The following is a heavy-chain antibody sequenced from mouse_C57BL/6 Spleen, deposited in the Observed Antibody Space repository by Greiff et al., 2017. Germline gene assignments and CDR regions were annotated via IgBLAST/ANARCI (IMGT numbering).Heavy chain of an antibody. CDR2: IRNKANGYTT. V-gene: IGHV7-3*01. Sequence: EVQLVESGGGLVQPGGSLSLSCAASGFTFTDYYMSWVRQPPGKALEWLGFIRNKANGYTTEYSASVKGRFTISRDNSQSILYLQMNALRAEDSATYYCARYRDYDYDWYAMDYWGQGTSVTVSS. CDR3: ARYRDYDYDWYAMDY. J-gene: IGHJ4*01. CDR1: GFTFTDYY. D-gene: IGHD2-4*01.